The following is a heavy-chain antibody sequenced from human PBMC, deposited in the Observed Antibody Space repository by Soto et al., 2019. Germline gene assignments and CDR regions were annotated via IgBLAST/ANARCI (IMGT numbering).Heavy chain of an antibody. Sequence: GESLKISCKTSGYTFTSYWIGWVRQMPGKGLEWMGIIYPGDSDTRYSPSFQGQATISADKSISTAYLQWSSLKASDTAMYYCARGPYCSGGSCYSAYYYYGMDVWGQGTTVTVSS. J-gene: IGHJ6*02. D-gene: IGHD2-15*01. CDR3: ARGPYCSGGSCYSAYYYYGMDV. CDR1: GYTFTSYW. V-gene: IGHV5-51*01. CDR2: IYPGDSDT.